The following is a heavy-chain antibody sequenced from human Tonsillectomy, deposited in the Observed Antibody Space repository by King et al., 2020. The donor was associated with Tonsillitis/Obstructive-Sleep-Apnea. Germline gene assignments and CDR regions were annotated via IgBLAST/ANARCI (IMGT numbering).Heavy chain of an antibody. CDR3: ARARRRYCSSTSCGSDYFDY. Sequence: VQLQQWGAGLLKPSETLSLTCAVYGGSFSGYYWSWIRQPPGKGLEWIGEINHSGSTNYNPSLKSRVTISVDTSKNQFSLKLSSVTAADTAVYYCARARRRYCSSTSCGSDYFDYWGQGTLVTVSS. J-gene: IGHJ4*02. CDR2: INHSGST. D-gene: IGHD2-2*01. CDR1: GGSFSGYY. V-gene: IGHV4-34*01.